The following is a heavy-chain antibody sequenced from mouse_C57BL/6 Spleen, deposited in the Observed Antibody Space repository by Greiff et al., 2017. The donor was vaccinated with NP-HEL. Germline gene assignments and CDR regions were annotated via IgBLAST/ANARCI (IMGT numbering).Heavy chain of an antibody. Sequence: ESGPGLVKPSQSLSLTCSVTGYSITSGYYWNWIRQFPGNKLEWMGYISYDGSNNYNPSLKNRISITRDTSKNQFFLKLNSVTTEDTATYYCAREDDGYYRYFDVWGTGTTVTVSS. CDR1: GYSITSGYY. J-gene: IGHJ1*03. CDR3: AREDDGYYRYFDV. V-gene: IGHV3-6*01. D-gene: IGHD2-3*01. CDR2: ISYDGSN.